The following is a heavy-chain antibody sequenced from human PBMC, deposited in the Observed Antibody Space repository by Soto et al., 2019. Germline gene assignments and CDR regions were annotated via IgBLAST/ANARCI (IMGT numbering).Heavy chain of an antibody. J-gene: IGHJ4*02. CDR2: IYYTGNT. Sequence: PSETLSLTCAVSGGSISSSIYYWGWIRQPPGKGLEWIGSIYYTGNTYYTPSLQSRVAISVDTSKNQFSLKLNSVTAADTAVYYCARRTVNIRTFYSGRKPHCFDYWGQGALVTVSS. D-gene: IGHD6-19*01. CDR3: ARRTVNIRTFYSGRKPHCFDY. CDR1: GGSISSSIYY. V-gene: IGHV4-39*01.